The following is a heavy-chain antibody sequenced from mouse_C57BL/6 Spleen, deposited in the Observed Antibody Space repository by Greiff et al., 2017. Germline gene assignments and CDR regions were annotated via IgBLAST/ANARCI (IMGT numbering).Heavy chain of an antibody. D-gene: IGHD1-1*01. CDR3: ARDYYGSSYRFAY. CDR1: GFTFSSYT. J-gene: IGHJ3*01. CDR2: ISGGGGNT. V-gene: IGHV5-9*01. Sequence: EVMLVESGGGLVKPGGSLKLSCAASGFTFSSYTMSWVRQTPEKRLEWVATISGGGGNTYYPDSVKGRFTISRDNAKNTLYLQMSSLRSEDTALYYCARDYYGSSYRFAYWGQGTLVTVSA.